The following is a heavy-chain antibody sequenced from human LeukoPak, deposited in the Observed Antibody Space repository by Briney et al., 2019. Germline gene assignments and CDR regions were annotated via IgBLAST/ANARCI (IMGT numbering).Heavy chain of an antibody. J-gene: IGHJ4*02. Sequence: PGGSLRLSCAASGFTFSNYDMSWVRQVPGKGLEWVSAISAHGDDTYYIDSVRGRFTISRDNSKNTLYLQMNSLRAEDTAVYYCAKDVGGDGTFYDYVWGSYRPTETFDYWGQGTLVTVSS. D-gene: IGHD3-16*02. CDR3: AKDVGGDGTFYDYVWGSYRPTETFDY. CDR1: GFTFSNYD. V-gene: IGHV3-23*01. CDR2: ISAHGDDT.